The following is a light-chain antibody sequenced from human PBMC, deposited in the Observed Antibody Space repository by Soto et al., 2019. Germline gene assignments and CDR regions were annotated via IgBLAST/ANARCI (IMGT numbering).Light chain of an antibody. J-gene: IGKJ5*01. CDR1: QSVRSN. V-gene: IGKV3-15*01. CDR3: QHYVSPPIT. Sequence: EVVMTQSPATLSVSTGERFTLSCRASQSVRSNLAWYQQKPGQAPRLLIYEASTRATGVPARFSGSGSGTDFTLTISRLEPEDFAVYYCQHYVSPPITFGQGTRLEI. CDR2: EAS.